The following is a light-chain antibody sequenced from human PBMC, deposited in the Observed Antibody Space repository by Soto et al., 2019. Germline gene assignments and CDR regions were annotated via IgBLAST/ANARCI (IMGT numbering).Light chain of an antibody. CDR1: QSVGIS. V-gene: IGKV3-15*01. CDR3: QHYLDWPVYT. Sequence: EIVMTQSPATLSVSPGERATLSCRASQSVGISLAWYQQKPGQAPRLLIYRASTRATGIPDRFSGSGSGTEFTLTISSLQSEDLAVYYCQHYLDWPVYTFGQGTKLELK. CDR2: RAS. J-gene: IGKJ2*01.